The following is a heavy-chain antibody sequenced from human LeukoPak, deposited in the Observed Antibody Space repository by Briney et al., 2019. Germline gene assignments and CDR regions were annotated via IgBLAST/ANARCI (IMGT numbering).Heavy chain of an antibody. CDR1: GGSISSYY. CDR2: IYYSGST. D-gene: IGHD3-3*01. CDR3: ARAVTTDSYDFWSGCSNWFDP. V-gene: IGHV4-59*01. J-gene: IGHJ5*02. Sequence: PSETLSLTCTVSGGSISSYYWSWIRQPPGKGLEWIGYIYYSGSTNYNPSLKSRVTISVDTSKNQFSLKLSSVTAADTAVYYCARAVTTDSYDFWSGCSNWFDPWGQGTLVTVSS.